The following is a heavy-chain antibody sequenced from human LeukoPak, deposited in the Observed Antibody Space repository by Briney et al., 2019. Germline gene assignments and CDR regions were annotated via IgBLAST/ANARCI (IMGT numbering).Heavy chain of an antibody. CDR3: ARRGYRYSL. Sequence: SETLSPLSAVYGGSFIGCSCSCIRQPPGKGLEWIGEINHSGSTNYNPSLKSRVTISVDTSKNQFSLKLSSVTAADTAVYYCARRGYRYSLWGPGTLVTGSS. D-gene: IGHD5-18*01. V-gene: IGHV4-34*01. J-gene: IGHJ4*03. CDR2: INHSGST. CDR1: GGSFIGCS.